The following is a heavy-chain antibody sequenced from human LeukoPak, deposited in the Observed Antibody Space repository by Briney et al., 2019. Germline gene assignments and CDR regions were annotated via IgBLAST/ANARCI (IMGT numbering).Heavy chain of an antibody. CDR2: MNPNSGNT. CDR3: ARGYCSSTSCRGGWFDP. V-gene: IGHV1-8*03. J-gene: IGHJ5*02. D-gene: IGHD2-2*01. Sequence: ASVKVSCKASGYTFTSYDINWVRQATGLGLEWMGWMNPNSGNTGYAQKFQGRVTITRNTSISTAYMELSSLRSEDTAVYYCARGYCSSTSCRGGWFDPWGQGTLVTVSS. CDR1: GYTFTSYD.